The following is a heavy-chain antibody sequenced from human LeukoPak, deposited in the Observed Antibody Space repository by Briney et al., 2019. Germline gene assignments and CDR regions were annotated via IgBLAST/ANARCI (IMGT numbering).Heavy chain of an antibody. Sequence: ASVKVSCKASGYTFTGYYMHWVRQAPGQGLEWMGIINPSGGSTSYAQKFQGRVTMTRDTSTSTVYMELSSLRSEDTAVYYCAGVIVVPARNDAFDIWGQGTMVTVSS. CDR3: AGVIVVPARNDAFDI. J-gene: IGHJ3*02. V-gene: IGHV1-46*01. CDR1: GYTFTGYY. D-gene: IGHD2-2*01. CDR2: INPSGGST.